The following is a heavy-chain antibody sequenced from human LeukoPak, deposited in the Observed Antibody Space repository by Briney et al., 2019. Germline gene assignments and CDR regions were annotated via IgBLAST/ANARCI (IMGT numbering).Heavy chain of an antibody. D-gene: IGHD6-13*01. Sequence: GGSLRLSCAASGFTFSSYAMHWVRQAPGKGLEWVSGISWNSGSIGYADSVKGRFTISRDNAKNSLYLQMNSLRAEDTALYYCAKDVGSSWPGDAFDIWGQGTMVTVSS. CDR3: AKDVGSSWPGDAFDI. J-gene: IGHJ3*02. CDR2: ISWNSGSI. CDR1: GFTFSSYA. V-gene: IGHV3-9*01.